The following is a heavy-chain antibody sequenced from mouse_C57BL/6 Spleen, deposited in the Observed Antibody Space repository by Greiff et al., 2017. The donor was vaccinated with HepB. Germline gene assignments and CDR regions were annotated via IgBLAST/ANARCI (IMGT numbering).Heavy chain of an antibody. CDR2: INPNNGGT. CDR1: GYTFTDYN. CDR3: ATSYYYGSSNYFDY. J-gene: IGHJ2*01. Sequence: VQLQQSGPELVKPGASVKMSCKASGYTFTDYNMHWVKQSHGKSLEWIGYINPNNGGTSYNQKFKGKATLTVNKSSSTAYMELRSLTSEDSAVYYCATSYYYGSSNYFDYWGQGTTLTVSS. D-gene: IGHD1-1*01. V-gene: IGHV1-22*01.